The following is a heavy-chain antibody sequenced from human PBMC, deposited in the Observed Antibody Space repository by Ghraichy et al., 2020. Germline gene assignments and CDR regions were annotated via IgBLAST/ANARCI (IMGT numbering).Heavy chain of an antibody. D-gene: IGHD2-15*01. CDR2: ISGSGGST. J-gene: IGHJ5*02. V-gene: IGHV3-23*01. Sequence: GGSLRLSCAASGFTFSSYAMSWVRQAPGKGLEWVSAISGSGGSTYYADSVKGRFTISRDNSKNTLYLQMNSLRAEDTAVYYCAKLGYCSGSSCYSEAHWFDPWGQGTLVTVSS. CDR1: GFTFSSYA. CDR3: AKLGYCSGSSCYSEAHWFDP.